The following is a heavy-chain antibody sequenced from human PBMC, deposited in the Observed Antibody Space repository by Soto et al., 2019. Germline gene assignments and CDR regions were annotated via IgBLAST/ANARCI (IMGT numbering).Heavy chain of an antibody. CDR3: AKDVVVGATPGLGDYYYYYGMDV. D-gene: IGHD1-26*01. Sequence: SGGSLRLSCAASGFTASSNYMSWVRQAPGKGLEWVSVIYSGGSTYYADSVKGRFTISRDNSKNTLYLQMNSLRAEDTAVYYCAKDVVVGATPGLGDYYYYYGMDVWGQGTTVTVSS. V-gene: IGHV3-53*05. CDR1: GFTASSNY. CDR2: IYSGGST. J-gene: IGHJ6*02.